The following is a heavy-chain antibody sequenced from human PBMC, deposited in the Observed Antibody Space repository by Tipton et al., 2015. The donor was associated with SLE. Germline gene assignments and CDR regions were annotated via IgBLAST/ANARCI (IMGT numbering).Heavy chain of an antibody. D-gene: IGHD3-3*01. Sequence: LSLTCAASGFTFSSYEMNWVRQAPGKGLEWVSVIYAGGSTYYADSVKGRFTISRDKSKNTLYLQMNSLRSEDTAIYFCAREKEFLGAFDIWGQGTMVTVSS. CDR1: GFTFSSYE. J-gene: IGHJ3*02. V-gene: IGHV3-53*05. CDR2: IYAGGST. CDR3: AREKEFLGAFDI.